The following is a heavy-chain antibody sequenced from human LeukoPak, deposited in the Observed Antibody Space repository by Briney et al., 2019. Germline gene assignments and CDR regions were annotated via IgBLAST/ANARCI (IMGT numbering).Heavy chain of an antibody. Sequence: KPSGTLSLTCAVYGGSFSGYYWSWIRQPPGKGLEWIGEINHSGSTNYNPSLKSRVTISVDTSKNQFSLKLSSVTAADTAVYYCARVIGDIDYWGQGTLVTVSS. CDR2: INHSGST. CDR1: GGSFSGYY. V-gene: IGHV4-34*01. D-gene: IGHD7-27*01. J-gene: IGHJ4*02. CDR3: ARVIGDIDY.